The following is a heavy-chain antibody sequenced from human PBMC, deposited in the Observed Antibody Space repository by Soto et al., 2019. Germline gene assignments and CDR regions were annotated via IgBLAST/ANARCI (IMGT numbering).Heavy chain of an antibody. V-gene: IGHV4-38-2*02. CDR1: GYSISSGYY. J-gene: IGHJ4*02. D-gene: IGHD6-19*01. CDR2: IYHSGST. Sequence: PSETLSLTCAVSGYSISSGYYWGWIRQPPGKGLEWIGSIYHSGSTYYNPSLKSRVTISVDTSKNQFSLKLSSVTAADTAVYYCARDSFIAVAGTGQHFDYWGQGTLVTAPQ. CDR3: ARDSFIAVAGTGQHFDY.